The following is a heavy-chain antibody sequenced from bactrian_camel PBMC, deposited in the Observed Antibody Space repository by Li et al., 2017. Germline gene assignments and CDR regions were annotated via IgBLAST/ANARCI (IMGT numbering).Heavy chain of an antibody. CDR3: ATARSWPRRCVGLNY. D-gene: IGHD6*01. CDR1: GLNSNFNC. J-gene: IGHJ4*01. CDR2: LYTGGVST. Sequence: VQLVESGGGSVLAGGSLTLSCATNGLNSNFNCMGWFRQAPGKGLEWVSSLYTGGVSTYYADSVKGRFTISKDNAKNTLYLQMNSLKPEDTAVYYCATARSWPRRCVGLNYWGQGTQVTVSS. V-gene: IGHV3S19*01.